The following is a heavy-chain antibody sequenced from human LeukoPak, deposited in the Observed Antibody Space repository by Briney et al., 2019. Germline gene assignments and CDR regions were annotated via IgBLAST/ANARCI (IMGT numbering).Heavy chain of an antibody. CDR1: GFTFIGYW. CDR3: TREGFPYGMDV. V-gene: IGHV3-74*01. D-gene: IGHD3-3*01. J-gene: IGHJ6*02. Sequence: GGSLRLSCAASGFTFIGYWMHWVRQAPGKGLVWVSRINSDGSSTSYADSVKGRFTISRDIAKNTLYLQVNSLGAEDTAVYYCTREGFPYGMDVWGQGTTVTVSS. CDR2: INSDGSST.